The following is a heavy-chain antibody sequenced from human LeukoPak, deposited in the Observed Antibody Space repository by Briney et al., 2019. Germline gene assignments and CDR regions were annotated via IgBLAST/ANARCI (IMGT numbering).Heavy chain of an antibody. D-gene: IGHD3-16*01. CDR3: ASQEGHRTDWGYYYYYYMDV. Sequence: ASVKVSCKASGGTFSSYAISWVRQAPGQGLEWMGGIIPIFGTANYAQKFQGRVTITADESTSTAYMELSSLRSEDTAVYYCASQEGHRTDWGYYYYYYMDVWGKGTTVTVSS. J-gene: IGHJ6*03. V-gene: IGHV1-69*13. CDR1: GGTFSSYA. CDR2: IIPIFGTA.